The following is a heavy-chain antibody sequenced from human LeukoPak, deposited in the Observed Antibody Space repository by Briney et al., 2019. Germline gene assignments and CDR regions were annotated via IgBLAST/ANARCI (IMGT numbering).Heavy chain of an antibody. CDR2: INHSGST. J-gene: IGHJ4*02. CDR3: ARGRLRGAKLDY. V-gene: IGHV4-34*01. Sequence: SETLSPTCAVYGGSFSGYYWSWIRRPPGKGLEWIGEINHSGSTNYNPSLKSRVTISVDTSKNQFSLKLSSVTAADTAVYYCARGRLRGAKLDYWGQGTLVTVSS. D-gene: IGHD4/OR15-4a*01. CDR1: GGSFSGYY.